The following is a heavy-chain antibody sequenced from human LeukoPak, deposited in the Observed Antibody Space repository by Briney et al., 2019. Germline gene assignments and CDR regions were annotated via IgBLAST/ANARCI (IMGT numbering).Heavy chain of an antibody. J-gene: IGHJ4*02. D-gene: IGHD2-2*02. CDR2: MNIDGSEK. CDR3: ATSPFGGYCSSTSCYSYY. CDR1: GFTFSNYW. Sequence: GGSLRLSCAASGFTFSNYWMGWVRQAPGKRLEWVANMNIDGSEKYYADSVKGRFTISRDNAKNSLYLQMNSLRAEDTAVYYCATSPFGGYCSSTSCYSYYWGQGTLVTVSS. V-gene: IGHV3-7*01.